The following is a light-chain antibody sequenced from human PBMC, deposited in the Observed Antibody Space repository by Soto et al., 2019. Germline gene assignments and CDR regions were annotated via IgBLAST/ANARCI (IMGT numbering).Light chain of an antibody. V-gene: IGLV1-47*01. J-gene: IGLJ1*01. Sequence: QSVLTQPPSASGTPGQRVTISWSGSISNIGSNPVYWHQQLPGTAPTLLLFRNNQRPLRVPDRFSDYKSGTSASLAMSGLRSEDEADYYCAAWDDSLSVYVFGTGTKVTV. CDR2: RNN. CDR1: ISNIGSNP. CDR3: AAWDDSLSVYV.